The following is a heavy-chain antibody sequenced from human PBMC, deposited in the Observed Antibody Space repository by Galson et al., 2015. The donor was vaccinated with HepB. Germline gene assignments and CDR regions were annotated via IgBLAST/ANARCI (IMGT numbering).Heavy chain of an antibody. CDR2: ISAYNGNT. Sequence: SVKVSCKASGYTFTSYGISWVRQAPGQGLEWMGWISAYNGNTNYAQKLQGRVTMTTDTSTSTAYMELRSLRSDDTAVYYCARVDYSSSWYWEYYYYGMDVWGQGTTVTVSS. CDR1: GYTFTSYG. V-gene: IGHV1-18*04. J-gene: IGHJ6*02. D-gene: IGHD6-13*01. CDR3: ARVDYSSSWYWEYYYYGMDV.